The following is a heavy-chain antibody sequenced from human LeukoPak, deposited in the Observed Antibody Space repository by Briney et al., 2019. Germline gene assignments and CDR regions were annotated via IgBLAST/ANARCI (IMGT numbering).Heavy chain of an antibody. V-gene: IGHV1-69*04. CDR1: GGTFSSYA. D-gene: IGHD5-18*01. J-gene: IGHJ4*02. CDR2: IIPIFGIA. CDR3: ARDPQPYSYGSYYFDY. Sequence: SVKVSCKASGGTFSSYAISWVRQAPGQGLEWMGRIIPIFGIANYAQKFQGRVTITADKSTSTAYMELSSLRSEDTAAYYCARDPQPYSYGSYYFDYWGQGTLVTVSS.